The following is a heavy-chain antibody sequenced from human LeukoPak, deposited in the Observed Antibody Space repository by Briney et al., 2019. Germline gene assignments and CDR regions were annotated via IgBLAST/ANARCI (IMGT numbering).Heavy chain of an antibody. J-gene: IGHJ4*02. CDR1: VGSFSGYY. CDR2: INHSGST. Sequence: PSETLSLTCAVHVGSFSGYYWSWIRQPPGKGLEWIGEINHSGSTNYNPSLKSRVTISGHTSKNQFSLKLSSVTAADTAVYYCARGGRFFRFDYWGQGTLVTVSS. D-gene: IGHD3-16*01. CDR3: ARGGRFFRFDY. V-gene: IGHV4-34*01.